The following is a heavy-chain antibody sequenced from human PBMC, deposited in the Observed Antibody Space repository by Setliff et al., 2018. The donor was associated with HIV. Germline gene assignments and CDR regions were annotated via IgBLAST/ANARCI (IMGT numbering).Heavy chain of an antibody. CDR1: GFTFSNAW. D-gene: IGHD3-22*01. Sequence: PGGSLRLSCAASGFTFSNAWMSWVRQAPGKGLEWVANIKPDGSENYYVDSVKGRFAISRDNVQNSMHLQVNSLRAEDTAVYYCARQDDYFDSSGYYLGYDGFDIWGQGTMVTVSS. CDR3: ARQDDYFDSSGYYLGYDGFDI. CDR2: IKPDGSEN. J-gene: IGHJ3*02. V-gene: IGHV3-7*01.